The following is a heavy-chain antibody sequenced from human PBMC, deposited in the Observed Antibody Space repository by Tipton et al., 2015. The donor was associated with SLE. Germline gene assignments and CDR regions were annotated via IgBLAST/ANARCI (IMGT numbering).Heavy chain of an antibody. D-gene: IGHD6-6*01. V-gene: IGHV4-34*01. CDR3: ARADRGSSSRKGAFDY. CDR1: GGSFSGYY. CDR2: INHSGST. J-gene: IGHJ4*02. Sequence: LRLSCAVYGGSFSGYYWSWIRQPPGKGLEWIGEINHSGSTNYNPSLKSRVTISVDTSKNQFSLKLSSVTAADTAVYYCARADRGSSSRKGAFDYWGQGTLVTVSS.